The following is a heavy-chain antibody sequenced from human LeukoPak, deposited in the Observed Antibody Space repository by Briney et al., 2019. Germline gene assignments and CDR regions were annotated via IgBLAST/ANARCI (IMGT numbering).Heavy chain of an antibody. D-gene: IGHD2-15*01. J-gene: IGHJ5*02. Sequence: GGSLRLSCAVSGTTFKRYAMNWVRQAPGKGLEWVAAISGSGVSTYYADSVRGRFTISRDNSKATLSLQMNSQRVEDTATYYCVMGASGSATLVGWFDPWGEGSVAAVSS. CDR1: GTTFKRYA. CDR2: ISGSGVST. CDR3: VMGASGSATLVGWFDP. V-gene: IGHV3-23*01.